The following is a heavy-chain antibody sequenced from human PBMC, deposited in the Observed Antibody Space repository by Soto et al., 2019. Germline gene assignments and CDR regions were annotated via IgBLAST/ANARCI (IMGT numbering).Heavy chain of an antibody. Sequence: QVQLVESGGVLVKPGGSLRLSCAASGFTFSDYYMSWIRQAPGKGLEWVSFISSTSSYTNYADSVKGRFTISRDNAKNSLFLQMNSLRAEDTAVFFCARMLHCSGGYCSGGMDVWGQGTTVTV. J-gene: IGHJ6*02. CDR1: GFTFSDYY. D-gene: IGHD2-15*01. CDR3: ARMLHCSGGYCSGGMDV. CDR2: ISSTSSYT. V-gene: IGHV3-11*05.